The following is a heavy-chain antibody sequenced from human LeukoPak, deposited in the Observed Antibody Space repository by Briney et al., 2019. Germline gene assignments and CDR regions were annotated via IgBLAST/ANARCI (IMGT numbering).Heavy chain of an antibody. CDR1: AYTFTTYG. Sequence: AAVKVSFPASAYTFTTYGISWVRHAPAQGSEWMGWISAYNGNTNYAQKLQGRVTMTTATCTSTAYMELRSLRSDDTAVYYCARLGYSYGLYYFDYWGQGTLVSVSS. V-gene: IGHV1-18*01. CDR2: ISAYNGNT. CDR3: ARLGYSYGLYYFDY. J-gene: IGHJ4*02. D-gene: IGHD5-18*01.